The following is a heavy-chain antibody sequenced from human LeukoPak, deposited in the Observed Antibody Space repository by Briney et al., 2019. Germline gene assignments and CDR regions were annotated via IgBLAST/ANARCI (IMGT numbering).Heavy chain of an antibody. CDR3: VSHSDTLTSYSFDY. CDR2: LHSGSKR. J-gene: IGHJ4*02. D-gene: IGHD3-9*01. V-gene: IGHV3-53*01. CDR1: GFTVSSNY. Sequence: GGSLRLSCVASGFTVSSNYMSWVRQAPGKRLKSVSILHSGSKRYYADSVKGRFTIYSENSKNTLSLQMNSRRAEDTAVYYCVSHSDTLTSYSFDYWGQGTLVTVSS.